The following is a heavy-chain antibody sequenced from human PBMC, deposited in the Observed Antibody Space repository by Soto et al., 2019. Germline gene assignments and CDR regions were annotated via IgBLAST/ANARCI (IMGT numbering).Heavy chain of an antibody. Sequence: GASVKVSCKASGGTFSSYTISWVRQAPGQGLEWMGRIIPILGIANYAQKFQGRVTITADKSTSTAYMELSSLRSEDTAVYYCASGYCSGGSCPWHYYYYYMDVWGKGTMVTVSS. D-gene: IGHD2-15*01. CDR2: IIPILGIA. CDR1: GGTFSSYT. J-gene: IGHJ6*03. CDR3: ASGYCSGGSCPWHYYYYYMDV. V-gene: IGHV1-69*02.